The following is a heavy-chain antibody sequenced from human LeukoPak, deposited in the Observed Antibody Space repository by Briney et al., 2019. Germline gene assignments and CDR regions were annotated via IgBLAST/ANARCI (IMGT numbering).Heavy chain of an antibody. CDR1: GFTFSDYY. Sequence: PGGSLRLSCAASGFTFSDYYMSWIRQAPGKGLEWVSYISSSGSTIYYADSVKGRFTISRDNAKNSLYLQMNSLRAEDTAVYYCAKEAVDYDILTGYYTTGYFDYWGQGTLVTVSS. V-gene: IGHV3-11*01. CDR2: ISSSGSTI. CDR3: AKEAVDYDILTGYYTTGYFDY. D-gene: IGHD3-9*01. J-gene: IGHJ4*02.